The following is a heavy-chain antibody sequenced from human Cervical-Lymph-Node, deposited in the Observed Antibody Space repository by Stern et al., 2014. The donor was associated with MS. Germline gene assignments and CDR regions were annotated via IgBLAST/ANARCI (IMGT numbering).Heavy chain of an antibody. D-gene: IGHD3-16*01. CDR1: GFTFDDYA. Sequence: VHLVESGGDLVQPGRSLRLSCTASGFTFDDYAMHWVRLTPGKGLEWVSGIGWYPGALGCADVVRYRLTITRSHARNSLYLQLNRLRPEDTALYYCAKGKRSGVIDGWGYGLDVWGQGTTVTVSS. CDR2: IGWYPGAL. J-gene: IGHJ6*02. CDR3: AKGKRSGVIDGWGYGLDV. V-gene: IGHV3-9*01.